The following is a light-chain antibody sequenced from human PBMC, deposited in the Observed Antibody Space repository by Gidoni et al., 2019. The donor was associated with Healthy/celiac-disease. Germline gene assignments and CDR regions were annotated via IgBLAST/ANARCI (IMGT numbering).Light chain of an antibody. CDR2: GAS. Sequence: EIVLTQSPGTLSLSPGERATLSFRASQSVSSSYLAWYQQKPGQAPRLLIYGASSRATGIPDRFSGSGSGTDFTLTISRLEPGDFAVYYCQQYGSSPTYTFGQGTKLEIK. J-gene: IGKJ2*01. CDR1: QSVSSSY. CDR3: QQYGSSPTYT. V-gene: IGKV3-20*01.